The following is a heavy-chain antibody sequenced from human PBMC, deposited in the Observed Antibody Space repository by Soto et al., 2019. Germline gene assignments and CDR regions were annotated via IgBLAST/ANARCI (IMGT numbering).Heavy chain of an antibody. Sequence: SETLSLTCTVSGGSISSYYWSWIRQPPGKGLEWIGYIYYIGSTNYNPSLKSRVTISVDTSKNQFSLKLSSVTAADTAVYYCARHSSLYYGSGSYSTNWFDPWGQGTLVTVSS. J-gene: IGHJ5*02. CDR1: GGSISSYY. CDR2: IYYIGST. CDR3: ARHSSLYYGSGSYSTNWFDP. V-gene: IGHV4-59*08. D-gene: IGHD3-10*01.